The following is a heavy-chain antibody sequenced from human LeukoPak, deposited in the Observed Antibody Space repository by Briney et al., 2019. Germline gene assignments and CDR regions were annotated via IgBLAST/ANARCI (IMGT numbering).Heavy chain of an antibody. CDR1: GYTFTSYG. D-gene: IGHD3-3*01. CDR2: ISAYNGNT. CDR3: ARDRTIFGVVSHWFDP. J-gene: IGHJ5*02. Sequence: ASVKVSCKASGYTFTSYGISWVRQAPGRGLEWMGWISAYNGNTNYAQKLQGRVTMTTDTSTSTAYMELRSLRSDDTAVYYCARDRTIFGVVSHWFDPWGQGTLVTVSS. V-gene: IGHV1-18*01.